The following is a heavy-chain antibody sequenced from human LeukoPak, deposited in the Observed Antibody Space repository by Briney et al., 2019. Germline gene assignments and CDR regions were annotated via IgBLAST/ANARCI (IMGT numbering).Heavy chain of an antibody. CDR3: ARDSGWFRFDY. Sequence: PGGSLRLSCVASGLTFSNYWMTWVRQAPRKGLEWVANIKEDGSQKYYVDSVKGRFTISRDNAKNSLFLQTNSLRADDTAVYYCARDSGWFRFDYWGQGTLVTVSS. D-gene: IGHD6-13*01. CDR2: IKEDGSQK. CDR1: GLTFSNYW. V-gene: IGHV3-7*03. J-gene: IGHJ4*02.